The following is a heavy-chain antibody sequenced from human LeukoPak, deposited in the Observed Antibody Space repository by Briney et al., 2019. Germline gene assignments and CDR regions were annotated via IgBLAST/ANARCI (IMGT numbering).Heavy chain of an antibody. V-gene: IGHV1-46*01. J-gene: IGHJ6*03. Sequence: ASVKVSCKASGYTFTSYYMHWVRQAPGQGLEWMGIINPSGGSTSYAQKFQGRVTMTRDMSTSTVYMELSSLRSEGTAVYYCARGASIAARQYYYYYYMDVWGKGTTVTVSS. D-gene: IGHD6-6*01. CDR2: INPSGGST. CDR1: GYTFTSYY. CDR3: ARGASIAARQYYYYYYMDV.